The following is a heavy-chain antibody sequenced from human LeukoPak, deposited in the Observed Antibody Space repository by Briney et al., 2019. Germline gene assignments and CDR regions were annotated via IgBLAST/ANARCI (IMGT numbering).Heavy chain of an antibody. J-gene: IGHJ5*02. Sequence: SETLSLTCTVSGGSISTSYFWTWIRQSAGKGLEWIGRIYSSGSTTYNPSLKSRVTMSIDTSRNQFSLKLSSVTAADTAVYYCARQGYYDFWSGYPLNWFDPWGQGTLVTVSS. D-gene: IGHD3-3*01. CDR3: ARQGYYDFWSGYPLNWFDP. CDR2: IYSSGST. CDR1: GGSISTSYF. V-gene: IGHV4-4*07.